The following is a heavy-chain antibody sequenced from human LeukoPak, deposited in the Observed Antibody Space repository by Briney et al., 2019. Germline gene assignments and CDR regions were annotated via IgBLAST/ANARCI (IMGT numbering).Heavy chain of an antibody. CDR1: GFTFSSYA. V-gene: IGHV3-30-3*01. D-gene: IGHD3-3*01. CDR3: ARGLITIPNWFDP. CDR2: ISYDGSNK. Sequence: GRSLRLSCAASGFTFSSYAMHWVRQAPCKGLEWVAVISYDGSNKYYADSVKGRFTISRDNSKNTLYLQMNSLRAEDTAVYYCARGLITIPNWFDPWGQGTLVTVSS. J-gene: IGHJ5*02.